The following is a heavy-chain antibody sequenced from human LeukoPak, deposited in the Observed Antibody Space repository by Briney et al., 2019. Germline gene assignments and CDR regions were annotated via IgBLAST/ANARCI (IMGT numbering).Heavy chain of an antibody. J-gene: IGHJ6*02. D-gene: IGHD4-17*01. CDR1: GFTFSSYA. V-gene: IGHV3-23*01. CDR3: ARDDGDYVYYYGMDV. CDR2: ISGSGGST. Sequence: GGSLRLSCAASGFTFSSYAMSWVRQAPGKGLEWVSAISGSGGSTYYADSVKGRFTISRDNSKNTLYLQMNSLRAEDTAVYYCARDDGDYVYYYGMDVWGQGTTVTVSS.